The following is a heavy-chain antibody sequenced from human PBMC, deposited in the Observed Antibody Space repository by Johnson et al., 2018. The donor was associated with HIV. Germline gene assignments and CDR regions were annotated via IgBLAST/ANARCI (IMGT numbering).Heavy chain of an antibody. CDR1: GITFSDYY. J-gene: IGHJ3*02. CDR2: LSYDGSNK. D-gene: IGHD4-23*01. CDR3: ARERGYFGNPAFDI. Sequence: QVQLVESGGGVVKPGGSLRLSCAASGITFSDYYMSWIRQAPGKGLEWVAVLSYDGSNKFYADSVKGRFTISRDNSKNTLYLQMNSLRTEDTAMYYCARERGYFGNPAFDIWGQGTMVTVSS. V-gene: IGHV3-30-3*01.